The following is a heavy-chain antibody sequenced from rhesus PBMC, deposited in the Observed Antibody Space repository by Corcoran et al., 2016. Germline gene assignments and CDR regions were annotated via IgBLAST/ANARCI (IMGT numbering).Heavy chain of an antibody. D-gene: IGHD6-31*01. CDR1: GGSISSGYYY. J-gene: IGHJ4*01. CDR2: ITYSGST. Sequence: QVQLQESGPGLVKPSETLSLTCAVSGGSISSGYYYWSWIRQPPGKGLEWIGYITYSGSTSYNPSLKSRVTISRETSKNPFSIKLGSVTAADTAVYYCARDGSRAGFDYWGQGVLVTVSS. V-gene: IGHV4-122*02. CDR3: ARDGSRAGFDY.